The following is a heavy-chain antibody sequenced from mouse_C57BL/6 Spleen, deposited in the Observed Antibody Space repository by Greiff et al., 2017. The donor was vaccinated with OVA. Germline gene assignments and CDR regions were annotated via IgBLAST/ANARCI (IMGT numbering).Heavy chain of an antibody. CDR2: IDPSDSYT. D-gene: IGHD1-1*01. CDR1: GYTFTSYW. J-gene: IGHJ2*01. Sequence: QVQLQQPGAELVRPGTSVKLSCKASGYTFTSYWMHWVKQRPGQGLEWIGVIDPSDSYTNYNQKFKGKATLTVDTSSSTAYMQLSSLTSEDSAVYYCARGDGSSYDYWGKGTTLTVSS. CDR3: ARGDGSSYDY. V-gene: IGHV1-59*01.